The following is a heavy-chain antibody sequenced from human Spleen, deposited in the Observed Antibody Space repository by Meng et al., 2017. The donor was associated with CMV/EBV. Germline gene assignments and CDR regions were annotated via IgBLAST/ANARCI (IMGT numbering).Heavy chain of an antibody. D-gene: IGHD5-12*01. V-gene: IGHV3-23*01. CDR1: GFTFSNYA. J-gene: IGHJ4*02. Sequence: GESLKISCAASGFTFSNYAMSWVRRPPGKGLEWVSAISGRGGSAFYADSVRGRFTISRDNSKNTLYLQMNSLRAEDTAVYYCARDYTSGYDSVSPLYWGQGTLVTVSS. CDR3: ARDYTSGYDSVSPLY. CDR2: ISGRGGSA.